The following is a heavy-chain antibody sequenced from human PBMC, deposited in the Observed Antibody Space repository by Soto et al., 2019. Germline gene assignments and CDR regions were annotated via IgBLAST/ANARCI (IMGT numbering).Heavy chain of an antibody. V-gene: IGHV4-39*03. CDR3: GTTPSGNRGIWYYYYIDV. Sequence: QLQLQESGPGLVKPSETLSLTCTVSGGSISSSSYYWGWIRQPPGKGLEWIGSIYYSGSTYYNPSLQGRVTITVETSKNPFSLKLSPGTAADPAVEYLGTTPSGNRGIWYYYYIDVWGKGTTVTVSS. J-gene: IGHJ6*03. CDR1: GGSISSSSYY. D-gene: IGHD1-7*01. CDR2: IYYSGST.